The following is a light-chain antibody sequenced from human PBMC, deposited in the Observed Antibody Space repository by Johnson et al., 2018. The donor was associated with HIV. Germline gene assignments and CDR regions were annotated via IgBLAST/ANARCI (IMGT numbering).Light chain of an antibody. V-gene: IGLV1-51*01. CDR1: SSNIGNNY. CDR2: DNN. Sequence: QSVLTQPPSVSAAPGQKVTISCSGSSSNIGNNYVSWYQQLPGTAPKLLIYDNNKRPSGIPDRFSGSKSGKSATLGITGLQTGDEADYYRGTWDSSLCSYVFGPGTNVTVL. CDR3: GTWDSSLCSYV. J-gene: IGLJ1*01.